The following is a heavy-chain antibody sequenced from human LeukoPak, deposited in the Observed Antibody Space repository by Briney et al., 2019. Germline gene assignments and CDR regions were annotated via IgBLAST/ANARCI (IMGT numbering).Heavy chain of an antibody. V-gene: IGHV3-23*01. CDR3: AKDPRSSGYFDY. Sequence: PGGSLRLSCAASGFNFNNYAMSWVRQAPGKGLEWVSGISGNGGNTYYAASVKGQFTISRDNSKNTLYLQMNSLRAEDTAVYYCAKDPRSSGYFDYWGQGTLVTVSS. CDR2: ISGNGGNT. D-gene: IGHD3-10*01. CDR1: GFNFNNYA. J-gene: IGHJ4*02.